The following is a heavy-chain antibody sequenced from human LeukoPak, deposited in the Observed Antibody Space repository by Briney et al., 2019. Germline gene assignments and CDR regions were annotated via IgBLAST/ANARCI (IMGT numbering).Heavy chain of an antibody. CDR2: IYWDDDK. D-gene: IGHD5-12*01. V-gene: IGHV2-5*02. J-gene: IGHJ4*02. CDR3: AHRRYDLFDY. CDR1: GFSLTTSGVG. Sequence: SGPTLVNPTQTLTLTCTFSGFSLTTSGVGVGWIRQPPVKALEWLALIYWDDDKRFSPSLKSRLTLTKDTSKNQVVLTMVNMGPVDTATYYCAHRRYDLFDYWGQGILVTVSS.